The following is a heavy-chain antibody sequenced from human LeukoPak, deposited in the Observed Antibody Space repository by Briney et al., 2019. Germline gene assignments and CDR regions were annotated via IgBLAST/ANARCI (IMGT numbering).Heavy chain of an antibody. V-gene: IGHV3-11*05. CDR3: ARDESSSWLFDY. Sequence: KPGGSLRLSCAASGFTFSDYYMSWIRQAPGKGLEWVSYISSSSSYTNYADSVKGRFTISRDNAKSSLYLQMNSLRAEDTAVYYCARDESSSWLFDYWGQGTLVTVSS. J-gene: IGHJ4*02. CDR1: GFTFSDYY. CDR2: ISSSSSYT. D-gene: IGHD6-13*01.